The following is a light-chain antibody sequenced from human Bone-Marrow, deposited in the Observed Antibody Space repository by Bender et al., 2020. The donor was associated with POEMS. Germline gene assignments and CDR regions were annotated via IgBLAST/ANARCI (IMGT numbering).Light chain of an antibody. V-gene: IGLV1-40*01. Sequence: QSILAPPPSVSGALGQKITISCTASSSTHVTGGDVLWYQQIPGTAPKILIFNNIHRPSGVPDRFSGSKSGTSASLTITGLQAEDEAYYFCQSFDTHLSGSLFGGGTRLTV. J-gene: IGLJ2*01. CDR3: QSFDTHLSGSL. CDR2: NNI. CDR1: SSTHVTGGD.